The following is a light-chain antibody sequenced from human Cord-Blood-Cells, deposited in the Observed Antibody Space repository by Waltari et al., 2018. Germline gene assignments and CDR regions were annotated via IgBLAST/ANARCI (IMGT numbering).Light chain of an antibody. V-gene: IGLV4-69*01. CDR1: SGHSSYA. CDR3: QTWGTCTHVV. J-gene: IGLJ2*01. CDR2: LNSDGSH. Sequence: QLVLTQSPSASASLGASVKLTCTLSSGHSSYAIAWHQQQPEKGPRYLMKLNSDGSHSKGDGIPDRFSGSSSGAERYLTISSLQSEDEADYYCQTWGTCTHVVFGGGTKLTVL.